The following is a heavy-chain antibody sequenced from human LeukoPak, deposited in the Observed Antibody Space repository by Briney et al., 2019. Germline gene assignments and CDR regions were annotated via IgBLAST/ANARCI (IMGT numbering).Heavy chain of an antibody. V-gene: IGHV4-34*01. J-gene: IGHJ4*02. CDR3: ARGDRRGPAAFGY. CDR1: GGSFSGYY. CDR2: INHSGST. Sequence: PSETLSLTCAVYGGSFSGYYWSWIRQPPGKGLEWIGEINHSGSTNYNPSLKSRVTISVDSSKNQFSLKLSSVTAADTAVYYCARGDRRGPAAFGYWGQGTLVTVSS. D-gene: IGHD2-2*01.